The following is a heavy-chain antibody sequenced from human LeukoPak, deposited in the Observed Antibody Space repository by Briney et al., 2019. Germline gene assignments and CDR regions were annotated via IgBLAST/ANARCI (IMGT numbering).Heavy chain of an antibody. D-gene: IGHD7-27*01. J-gene: IGHJ4*02. CDR1: GGSISSYY. CDR2: IYHTGST. V-gene: IGHV4-59*01. Sequence: SETLSLTCSVSGGSISSYYWSWIRQPPGEGLEWIGHIYHTGSTSYSPSLKSRVTISADTSQNQFSLKLSSVTAADTAVYYCASRKLGNDYWGQGTLVTVSS. CDR3: ASRKLGNDY.